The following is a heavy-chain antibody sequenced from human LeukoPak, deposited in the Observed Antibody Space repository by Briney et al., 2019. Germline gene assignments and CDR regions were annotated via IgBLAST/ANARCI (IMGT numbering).Heavy chain of an antibody. J-gene: IGHJ6*02. V-gene: IGHV4-59*08. CDR1: GGSIRSYY. Sequence: PSETLSLTCTVSGGSIRSYYWSWIRQPPGKGLEWTGYIYYSGSTKYNPSLKSRVTISVDTSKNQFSLNVSSVTAADTAVYYCARHDSVVYYGMDVWGQGTTVTVSS. D-gene: IGHD2-21*02. CDR2: IYYSGST. CDR3: ARHDSVVYYGMDV.